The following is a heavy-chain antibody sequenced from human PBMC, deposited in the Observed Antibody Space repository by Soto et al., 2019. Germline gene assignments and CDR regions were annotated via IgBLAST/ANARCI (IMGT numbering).Heavy chain of an antibody. Sequence: QVQLQESGPGLVKPSQTLSLTCTVSGGSISSGGYYWSWIRQHPGKGLEWIGYINYSGSTYYNPSLQSRVTITVDTSQNLFSLKLSSVTAADTAVYYCARSAQTTVMTFVCWGLGTLVIVSS. CDR1: GGSISSGGYY. CDR2: INYSGST. CDR3: ARSAQTTVMTFVC. D-gene: IGHD4-17*01. V-gene: IGHV4-31*03. J-gene: IGHJ4*02.